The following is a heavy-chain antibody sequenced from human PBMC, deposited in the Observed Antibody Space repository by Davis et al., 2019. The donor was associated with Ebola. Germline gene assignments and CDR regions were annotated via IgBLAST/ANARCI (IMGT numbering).Heavy chain of an antibody. CDR2: ISGSSDYI. CDR1: GLTFNTHG. D-gene: IGHD4-11*01. CDR3: ARPHYGNYDNFDY. Sequence: GESLKISCEVAGLTFNTHGMHWVRQAPGKGLEWVSSISGSSDYIWYSDSVKGRFTVSRDNIKNSMFLELSSLRADDSGVYYCARPHYGNYDNFDYWGRGTLVTVSS. J-gene: IGHJ4*02. V-gene: IGHV3-21*06.